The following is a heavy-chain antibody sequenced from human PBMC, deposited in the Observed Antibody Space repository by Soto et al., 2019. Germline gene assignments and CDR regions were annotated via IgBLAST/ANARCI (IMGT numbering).Heavy chain of an antibody. CDR2: INPSGGNT. CDR1: GYSYTSYY. CDR3: ARDERLVATIVWGYYYYGMDG. V-gene: IGHV1-46*01. J-gene: IGHJ6*02. Sequence: ASVKVSCNASGYSYTSYYMHWVRQAPGQGLEWMGIINPSGGNTNYAQKLQGRVTMTTDTSTSTAYMELRSLRSDDTAVYYCARDERLVATIVWGYYYYGMDGWGQGTTVSVSS. D-gene: IGHD5-12*01.